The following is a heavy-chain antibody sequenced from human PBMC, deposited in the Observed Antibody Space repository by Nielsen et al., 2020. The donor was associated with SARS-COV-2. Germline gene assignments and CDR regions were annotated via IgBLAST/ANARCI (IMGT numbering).Heavy chain of an antibody. D-gene: IGHD1-1*01. CDR1: GFTFTRSA. CDR3: AARWGGVNSKGYAFDI. J-gene: IGHJ3*02. CDR2: IVVGSGNT. V-gene: IGHV1-58*02. Sequence: SVKVSCKASGFTFTRSAMQWVRQARGQRLEWIGWIVVGSGNTNYAQKFQERVTITRDMSTNTAYMELSSLRSEDTAVYSCAARWGGVNSKGYAFDIWGQGTMVTVSS.